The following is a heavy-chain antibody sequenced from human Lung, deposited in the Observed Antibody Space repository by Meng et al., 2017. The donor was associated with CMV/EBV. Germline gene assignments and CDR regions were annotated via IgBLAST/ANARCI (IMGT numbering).Heavy chain of an antibody. Sequence: GRSLRLXCAASGFRFSTYGMNWVRQAPGKGLEWVAFIRFDGSNQYYEDSVKGRFSISRDNSKNMLYLQMNSLRSEDTAVYYCANLGGAGALDYWDQGTLVTVSS. CDR3: ANLGGAGALDY. J-gene: IGHJ4*02. CDR1: GFRFSTYG. V-gene: IGHV3-30*02. D-gene: IGHD1-26*01. CDR2: IRFDGSNQ.